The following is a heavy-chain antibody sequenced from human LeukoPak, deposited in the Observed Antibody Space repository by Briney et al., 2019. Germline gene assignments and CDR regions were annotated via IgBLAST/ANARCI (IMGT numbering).Heavy chain of an antibody. V-gene: IGHV1-24*01. CDR1: GNTLTEFP. Sequence: GASVKVSCKVSGNTLTEFPIHWVGQAPGKGPEWMGGFDPESGKMIYAQKFQDRLTMTEDTSTNTAHMELRSLTSEDTAVIYCTTPKAVHWYGENIYFSAFDFWGQGTTVIVSS. D-gene: IGHD3-9*01. J-gene: IGHJ3*01. CDR3: TTPKAVHWYGENIYFSAFDF. CDR2: FDPESGKM.